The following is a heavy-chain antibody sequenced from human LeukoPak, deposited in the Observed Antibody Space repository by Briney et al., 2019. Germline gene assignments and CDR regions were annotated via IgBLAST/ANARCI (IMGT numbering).Heavy chain of an antibody. Sequence: GASVKVSCKASGGTFSSYAISWVRQAPGQGLEWMGGIIPIFGTANYAQKFQGRVTITTDESTSTAYMELSSLRTEDTALYYCAKDLYSYGLLLSSGMDVWGQGTTVTVSS. D-gene: IGHD5-18*01. CDR3: AKDLYSYGLLLSSGMDV. J-gene: IGHJ6*02. CDR1: GGTFSSYA. V-gene: IGHV1-69*05. CDR2: IIPIFGTA.